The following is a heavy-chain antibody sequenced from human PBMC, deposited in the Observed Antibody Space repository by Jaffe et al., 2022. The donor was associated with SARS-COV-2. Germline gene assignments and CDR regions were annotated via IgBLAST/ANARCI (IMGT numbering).Heavy chain of an antibody. J-gene: IGHJ4*02. CDR2: ITDSGSSI. CDR1: GFTFTSFN. Sequence: EVQLVESGGGLVTPGGSLRLSCAASGFTFTSFNMNWVRLAPGKGLEWVSSITDSGSSIYYADSVRGRFTISRDNTKKSLYLQMNSLRVEDTAMYFCARGSFPDYWGQGTLVTVSS. CDR3: ARGSFPDY. V-gene: IGHV3-21*02. D-gene: IGHD3-3*02.